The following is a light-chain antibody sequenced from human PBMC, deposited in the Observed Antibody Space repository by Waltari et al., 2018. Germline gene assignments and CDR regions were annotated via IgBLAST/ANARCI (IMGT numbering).Light chain of an antibody. V-gene: IGKV2-28*01. J-gene: IGKJ4*01. CDR1: HWLLHSNGFNY. Sequence: DIVMTQSPLSMPVTPGEPASISCRSSHWLLHSNGFNYVDWYLQRPGQSPQLLNYLGSKRAHAVPDRISGSGSGTEFRLEISRVEAEDVGVYYCMQTVQTPFTFGAGTKVEIK. CDR2: LGS. CDR3: MQTVQTPFT.